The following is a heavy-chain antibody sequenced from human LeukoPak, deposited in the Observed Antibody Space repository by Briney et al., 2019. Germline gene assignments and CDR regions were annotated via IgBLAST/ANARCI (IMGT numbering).Heavy chain of an antibody. CDR2: INHSGST. J-gene: IGHJ4*02. D-gene: IGHD3-22*01. CDR1: GGSFSGYY. CDR3: ARVPRYYYDSSGYSGVYFDY. Sequence: SETLSLTCAVYGGSFSGYYWSWIRQPPGKGLEWLGEINHSGSTNYNPSLKSRVTISVDTSKNQFSLKLSSVTAADTAVYYCARVPRYYYDSSGYSGVYFDYWGQGTLVTVSS. V-gene: IGHV4-34*01.